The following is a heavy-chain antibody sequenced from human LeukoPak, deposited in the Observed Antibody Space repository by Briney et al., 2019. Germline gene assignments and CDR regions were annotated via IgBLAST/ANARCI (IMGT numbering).Heavy chain of an antibody. CDR2: ISSSGSTI. CDR3: TTSDESSGTN. Sequence: GGSLRLSCAASGFTFSSYEMNWVRQAPGKGLEWVSYISSSGSTIYYADSVKGRFTISRDNAKNSLYLEMNSLRGEDTAVYYCTTSDESSGTNWGQGTLVTVSS. V-gene: IGHV3-48*03. D-gene: IGHD3-22*01. CDR1: GFTFSSYE. J-gene: IGHJ4*02.